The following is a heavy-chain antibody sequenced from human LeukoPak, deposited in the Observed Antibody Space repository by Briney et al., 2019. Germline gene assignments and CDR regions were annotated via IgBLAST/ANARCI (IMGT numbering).Heavy chain of an antibody. CDR1: GGSFSGYY. Sequence: LETLSLTCAVYGGSFSGYYWSWIRQPPGKGLEWIGEINHSGSTNYNPSLKSRVTISVDTSKNQFSLKLSSVTAADTAVYYCARDLGSGHPEYFQHWGQGTLVTVSS. CDR3: ARDLGSGHPEYFQH. V-gene: IGHV4-34*01. D-gene: IGHD6-19*01. CDR2: INHSGST. J-gene: IGHJ1*01.